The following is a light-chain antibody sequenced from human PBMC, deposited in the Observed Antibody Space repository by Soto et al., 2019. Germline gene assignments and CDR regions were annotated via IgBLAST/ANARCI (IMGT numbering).Light chain of an antibody. Sequence: SALTQPPSVSGSPGQSVTISCTGTRRDVGSFNRVSWYQQPPGAAPKLLIYGVTNRPSGVPDRFSGSKSGNTASLTISGLQAEDEADYYCSSFTSSNTYVFGSGTKLTVL. CDR3: SSFTSSNTYV. CDR2: GVT. J-gene: IGLJ1*01. V-gene: IGLV2-18*02. CDR1: RRDVGSFNR.